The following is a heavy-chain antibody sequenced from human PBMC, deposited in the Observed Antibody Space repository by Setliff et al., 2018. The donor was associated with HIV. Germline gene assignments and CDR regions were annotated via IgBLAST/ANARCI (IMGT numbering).Heavy chain of an antibody. D-gene: IGHD3-9*01. CDR2: VYSTGST. Sequence: SETLSLTCTVSGDSINNYYWSWIRQPPGKGLKWIGYVYSTGSTNSKSSLKSRVTISVDTSKNQFSLKLSSVTAADTAVYYCARVATGPESFDIWGQGTMVTVSS. CDR3: ARVATGPESFDI. V-gene: IGHV4-59*01. CDR1: GDSINNYY. J-gene: IGHJ3*02.